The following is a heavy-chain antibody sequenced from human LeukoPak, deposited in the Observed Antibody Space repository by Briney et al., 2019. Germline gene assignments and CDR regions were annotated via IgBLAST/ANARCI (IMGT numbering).Heavy chain of an antibody. CDR3: ARGPRYYYDSSGYADY. Sequence: GASVKVSCKASGYTFTSYDINWVRQATGQGLEWMGWMNPNSGNTGYAQKFQGRVTMTRNTSISTAYMELSSLRSGDTAVYYCARGPRYYYDSSGYADYWGQGTLVTVSS. V-gene: IGHV1-8*01. CDR2: MNPNSGNT. D-gene: IGHD3-22*01. CDR1: GYTFTSYD. J-gene: IGHJ4*02.